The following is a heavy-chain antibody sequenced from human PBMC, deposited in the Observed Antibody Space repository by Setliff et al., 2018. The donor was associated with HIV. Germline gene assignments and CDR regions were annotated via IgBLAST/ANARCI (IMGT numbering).Heavy chain of an antibody. CDR3: ARLSGGMVPNY. D-gene: IGHD3-10*01. Sequence: SETLSLTCAVYGVYGVYRDQYSWSWIRQPPGKGLEWIGSIHHSGTAYDNPSLKSRVTISVDPSKNQILLRLSSVTAADTAVYYCARLSGGMVPNYWGQGTLVTVTS. V-gene: IGHV4-39*01. CDR2: IHHSGTA. J-gene: IGHJ4*02. CDR1: GVYGVYRDQY.